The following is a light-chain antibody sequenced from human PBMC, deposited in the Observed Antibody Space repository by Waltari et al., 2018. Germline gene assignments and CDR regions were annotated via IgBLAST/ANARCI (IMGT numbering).Light chain of an antibody. CDR2: WAS. CDR3: QQYYGIPT. Sequence: DIVMTQSPDSLAVSLGERATINCWSSQNVLSSSYNKNHLAWYQHKPGQPPKLLVYWASTRESGVPDRFSGSGSGTDFTLSISSLQAEDVAVYYCQQYYGIPTFGQGTKVEVK. V-gene: IGKV4-1*01. J-gene: IGKJ1*01. CDR1: QNVLSSSYNKNH.